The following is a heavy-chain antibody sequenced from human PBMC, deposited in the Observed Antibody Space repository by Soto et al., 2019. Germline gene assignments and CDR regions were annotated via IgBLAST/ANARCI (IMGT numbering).Heavy chain of an antibody. V-gene: IGHV1-2*04. CDR1: GYTFSGYY. J-gene: IGHJ4*02. D-gene: IGHD6-13*01. CDR3: ARAAVSRIAAAGTLDY. Sequence: GASVKVSCKASGYTFSGYYMHWVRQAPGQGLEWMGWINPNSGGTNYAQKFQGWVTMTRDTSISTAYMELSRLRSDDTAVYYCARAAVSRIAAAGTLDYWGQGTLVTVSS. CDR2: INPNSGGT.